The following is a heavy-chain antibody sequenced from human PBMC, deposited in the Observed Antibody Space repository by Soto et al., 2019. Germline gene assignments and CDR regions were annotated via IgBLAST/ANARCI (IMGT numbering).Heavy chain of an antibody. Sequence: GGSLRRACGGSGFSFSKYIIHWVRQAPGKGLEWVAVISHDGNSHHLADSVRGRFTISRDNSKNTVFLHMTSLRREDSAVYHCVKAQERSAQYFAVVITAFDFWGQGTMVTVSS. V-gene: IGHV3-30*18. CDR3: VKAQERSAQYFAVVITAFDF. CDR2: ISHDGNSH. CDR1: GFSFSKYI. D-gene: IGHD3-22*01. J-gene: IGHJ3*01.